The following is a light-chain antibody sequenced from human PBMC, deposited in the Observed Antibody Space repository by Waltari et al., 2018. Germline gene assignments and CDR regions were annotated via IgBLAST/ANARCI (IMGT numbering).Light chain of an antibody. CDR3: RSADSSSKFQL. J-gene: IGLJ2*01. CDR2: KDT. CDR1: ALPNQY. Sequence: SYELTQPPSVSVSPGQTTRITCSGDALPNQYAYWYQQKSGQAPVVIIYKDTERPSGIPVRFSGSTTGTIITLTISGVQAEDEADYYCRSADSSSKFQLFGGGTKLTVL. V-gene: IGLV3-25*03.